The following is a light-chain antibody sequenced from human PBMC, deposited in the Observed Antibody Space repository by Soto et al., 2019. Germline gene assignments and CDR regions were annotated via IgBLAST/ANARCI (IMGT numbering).Light chain of an antibody. CDR2: GAS. CDR3: QQRSNWPIT. Sequence: EIVMTQSPATLSVSPGERATLSCRASQSVSSNLAWYQQKPGQAPSLLIYGASTRATGIPARFSGSGSGTELTLTISSLQSEDFAVYYGQQRSNWPITFGQGTRLEIK. V-gene: IGKV3-15*01. J-gene: IGKJ5*01. CDR1: QSVSSN.